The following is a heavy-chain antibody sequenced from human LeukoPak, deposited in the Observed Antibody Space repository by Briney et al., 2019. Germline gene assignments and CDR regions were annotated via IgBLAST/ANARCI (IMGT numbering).Heavy chain of an antibody. V-gene: IGHV3-43D*03. J-gene: IGHJ4*02. Sequence: GGSLRLSCAASGFTFDDFAMHWVRQTPGKGLDWVSLISWDGGTTYYADSVKGRFTISRDNTINSLYLQMNSLRTEDTALYYCVKALYSSSWYKLFDYWGQGTLVYVSS. D-gene: IGHD6-13*01. CDR1: GFTFDDFA. CDR3: VKALYSSSWYKLFDY. CDR2: ISWDGGTT.